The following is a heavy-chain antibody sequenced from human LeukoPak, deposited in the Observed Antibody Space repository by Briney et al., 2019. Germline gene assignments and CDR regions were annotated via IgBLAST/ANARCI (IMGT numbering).Heavy chain of an antibody. V-gene: IGHV4-39*01. D-gene: IGHD3-22*01. J-gene: IGHJ4*02. CDR2: IYYGGRT. CDR3: ARGPYYYDSSGYI. Sequence: SETLSLTXTVSGDSISSSNYYWSWIRQPPGTGLEWIGSIYYGGRTYYNPSLKSRVTISVDTSKNQFSLKLNSVTAADTAVYYCARGPYYYDSSGYIWSQGTLVTVSS. CDR1: GDSISSSNYY.